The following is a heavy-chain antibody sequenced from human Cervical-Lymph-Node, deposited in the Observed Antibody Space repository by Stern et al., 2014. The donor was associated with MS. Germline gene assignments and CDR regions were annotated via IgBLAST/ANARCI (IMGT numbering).Heavy chain of an antibody. CDR1: GYRFTSHW. V-gene: IGHV5-51*01. CDR3: ASPKPSSGYFLSGFDY. Sequence: EVQLEESGAEVKKPGESLRISCKASGYRFTSHWIGWVRQMPGQGLEWLGIIFPFDSDTSYSPSFQGQVTISADSSSNTVYLQWNRLKAADTAMYFCASPKPSSGYFLSGFDYWGQGTPVTVSS. J-gene: IGHJ4*02. D-gene: IGHD6-19*01. CDR2: IFPFDSDT.